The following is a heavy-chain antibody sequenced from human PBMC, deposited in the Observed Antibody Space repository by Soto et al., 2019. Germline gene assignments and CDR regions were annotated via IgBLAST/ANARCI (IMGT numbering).Heavy chain of an antibody. J-gene: IGHJ4*02. CDR3: ARDGGRPAKVTSSYFDY. CDR1: GDSIRSYY. V-gene: IGHV4-59*01. Sequence: SETLSLTCPVSGDSIRSYYWTWIRQPPGKGLELIGYIYYSGSTRYNPSLKSRVTISVDMSKNQFSLKLSSVIAADTAVYYCARDGGRPAKVTSSYFDYWGQGTLVTVSS. CDR2: IYYSGST. D-gene: IGHD2-15*01.